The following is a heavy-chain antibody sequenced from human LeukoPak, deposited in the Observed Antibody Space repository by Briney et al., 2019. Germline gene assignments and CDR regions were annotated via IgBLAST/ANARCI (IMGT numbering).Heavy chain of an antibody. Sequence: PGGSLRLSCAASGFTFSSYWMHWVRQAPGKGLVWVSRINTDGSSTSYADSVKGRFTISRDNAKNTLYLQMNSLRAEDTAVYYCASRGPVQLERRDYYYYGMDVWGQGTTVTVSS. CDR3: ASRGPVQLERRDYYYYGMDV. CDR2: INTDGSST. D-gene: IGHD1-1*01. J-gene: IGHJ6*02. V-gene: IGHV3-74*01. CDR1: GFTFSSYW.